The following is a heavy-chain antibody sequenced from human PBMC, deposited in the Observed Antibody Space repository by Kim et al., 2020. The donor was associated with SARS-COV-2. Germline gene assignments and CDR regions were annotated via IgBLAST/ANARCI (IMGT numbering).Heavy chain of an antibody. J-gene: IGHJ5*02. CDR1: GFTFSSYA. CDR3: AREKLNYPDGVWFDP. D-gene: IGHD3-10*01. CDR2: ISYDGSNK. Sequence: GGSLRLSCAASGFTFSSYAMHWVRQAPGKGLEWVAVISYDGSNKYYADSVKGRFTISRDNSKNTLYLQMNSLRAEDTAVYYCAREKLNYPDGVWFDPWGQGTLVTVSS. V-gene: IGHV3-30*04.